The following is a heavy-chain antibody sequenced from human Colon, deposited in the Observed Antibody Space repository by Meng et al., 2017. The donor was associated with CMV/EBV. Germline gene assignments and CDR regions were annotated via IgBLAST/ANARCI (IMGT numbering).Heavy chain of an antibody. V-gene: IGHV3-21*01. Sequence: GESLKISYAASGFTFSSYSMNWVRQAPGKGLEWVSSISSSSSYIYYADSVKGRFTISRDNAKNSLYLQMNSLRAEDTAVYYCARSREDYWGQGTLVTVSS. CDR3: ARSREDY. D-gene: IGHD1-26*01. CDR2: ISSSSSYI. J-gene: IGHJ4*02. CDR1: GFTFSSYS.